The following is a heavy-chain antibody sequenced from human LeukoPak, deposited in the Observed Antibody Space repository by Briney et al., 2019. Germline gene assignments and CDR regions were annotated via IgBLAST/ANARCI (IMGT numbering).Heavy chain of an antibody. CDR3: GKTRNYYIPGIKGAPYYFDY. CDR1: GDSVTSDNFY. J-gene: IGHJ4*02. V-gene: IGHV4-39*01. Sequence: SETLSLTCNVSGDSVTSDNFYWAWIRQPPGKGPEWIGTVYRSGSAYYNPSLKSRVTISVDTSKNQFSLKLSSVTAAERVVYSFGKTRNYYIPGIKGAPYYFDYWGQGTLVTVSS. CDR2: VYRSGSA. D-gene: IGHD3-10*02.